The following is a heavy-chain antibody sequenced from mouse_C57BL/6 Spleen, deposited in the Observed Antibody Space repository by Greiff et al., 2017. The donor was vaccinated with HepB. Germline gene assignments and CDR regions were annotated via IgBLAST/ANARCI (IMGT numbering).Heavy chain of an antibody. CDR2: ISSGGSYT. Sequence: EVMLVESGGDLVKPGGSLKLSCAASGFTFSSYGMSWVRQTPDKRLEWVATISSGGSYTYYPDSVKGRFTISRDNAKNTLYLQMSSLKSEDTAMYYCARPGYDYDDGWYFDVWGTGTTVTVSS. CDR3: ARPGYDYDDGWYFDV. CDR1: GFTFSSYG. V-gene: IGHV5-6*01. J-gene: IGHJ1*03. D-gene: IGHD2-4*01.